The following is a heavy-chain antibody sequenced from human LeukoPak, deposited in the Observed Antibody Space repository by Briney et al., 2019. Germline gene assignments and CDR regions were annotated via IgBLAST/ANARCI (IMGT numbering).Heavy chain of an antibody. Sequence: GGSLRLSCAASGFTFSSYAMHWVRQAPGKGLEGVAVITYDGSNKYYADSVKGRFTISRDNSKNALYLQMNSLRAEDTAVYYCARGYYDSSGPPLDYWGQGTLVTVSS. CDR2: ITYDGSNK. CDR3: ARGYYDSSGPPLDY. J-gene: IGHJ4*02. CDR1: GFTFSSYA. V-gene: IGHV3-30-3*01. D-gene: IGHD3-22*01.